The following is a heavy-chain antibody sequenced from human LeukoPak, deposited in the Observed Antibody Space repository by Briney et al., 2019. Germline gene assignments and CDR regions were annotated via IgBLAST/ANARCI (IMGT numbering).Heavy chain of an antibody. CDR2: ISYDGNNK. D-gene: IGHD3-22*01. Sequence: PGGSLRLSCAASGFTFSDYDMHWVRQAPGKGLEWVAVISYDGNNKYYADSVKGRFTISRDNSKNTLYLQMNSLRAEDTAVYYCAKDSYDTSGYYYYYFDYWGQGTLVTVSS. V-gene: IGHV3-30*18. J-gene: IGHJ4*02. CDR1: GFTFSDYD. CDR3: AKDSYDTSGYYYYYFDY.